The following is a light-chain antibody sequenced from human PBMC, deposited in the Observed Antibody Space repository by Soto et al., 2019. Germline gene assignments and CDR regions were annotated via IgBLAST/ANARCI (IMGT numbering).Light chain of an antibody. CDR1: QTISIF. Sequence: DIQMTQSPSSLSASVGDRVTITCRASQTISIFLNWYQQKPGKAPKLLIYGASTLQGGVPSRFSGSGSGTDFTLTISSLQPEDFATYYCQQSYSTRITFGQGTRLEIK. V-gene: IGKV1-39*01. CDR2: GAS. J-gene: IGKJ5*01. CDR3: QQSYSTRIT.